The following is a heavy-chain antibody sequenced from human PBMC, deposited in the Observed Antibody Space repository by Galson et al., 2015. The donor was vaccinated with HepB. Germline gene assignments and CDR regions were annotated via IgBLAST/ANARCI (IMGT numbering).Heavy chain of an antibody. J-gene: IGHJ4*02. CDR3: ARFSDYYDSSGIIDY. D-gene: IGHD3-22*01. Sequence: SVKVSCKASGGTFSSYAISWVRQAPGQGLEWMGGIIPIFGTANYAQKFQGRVTITADESTSTAYMELSSLRSEDTAVYYCARFSDYYDSSGIIDYWGQGTLVTVSS. V-gene: IGHV1-69*13. CDR1: GGTFSSYA. CDR2: IIPIFGTA.